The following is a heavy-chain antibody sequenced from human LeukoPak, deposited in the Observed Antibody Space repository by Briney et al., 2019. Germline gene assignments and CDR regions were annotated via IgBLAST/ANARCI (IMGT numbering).Heavy chain of an antibody. D-gene: IGHD3-22*01. CDR1: GFTFSSYW. Sequence: QPGGSLRLSCAASGFTFSSYWMHWVRPAPGKGLVWVSRINSDGSTTEYADSVKGRFTISRDNAENTLYLQMNSLRAEDTAVYYCARGWVPSDITMNWGQGTMVTVSS. CDR3: ARGWVPSDITMN. V-gene: IGHV3-74*01. CDR2: INSDGSTT. J-gene: IGHJ3*01.